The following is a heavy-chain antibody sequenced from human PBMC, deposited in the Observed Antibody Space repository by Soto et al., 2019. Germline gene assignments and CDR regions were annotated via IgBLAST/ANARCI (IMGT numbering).Heavy chain of an antibody. J-gene: IGHJ4*02. CDR2: ISYDGSNK. V-gene: IGHV3-30-3*01. CDR3: ARDRRWLQFLDY. D-gene: IGHD5-12*01. Sequence: QVPLVESGGGVVQPGRSLRLSCAASGFTFTNHAMHWVRQAPGKGLEWVAVISYDGSNKYYADSVKGRFTISRDNSKNTLYLQMNSLRGADTAVYYCARDRRWLQFLDYWGPGTLVTVSS. CDR1: GFTFTNHA.